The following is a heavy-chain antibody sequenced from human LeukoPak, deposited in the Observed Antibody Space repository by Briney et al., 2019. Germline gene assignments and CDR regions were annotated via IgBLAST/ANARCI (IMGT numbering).Heavy chain of an antibody. CDR2: INHSGRT. CDR1: GGSFSGYY. Sequence: ASETLSLTCAVYGGSFSGYYWSWIRQPPGKGLEWIGEINHSGRTNYNPSLKSRVNISEDTSKNQFSLNLTSVTAADTAMYYCARGRNYYDSSGYFYRFDSWGQGALVTVPS. V-gene: IGHV4-34*01. J-gene: IGHJ4*02. D-gene: IGHD3-22*01. CDR3: ARGRNYYDSSGYFYRFDS.